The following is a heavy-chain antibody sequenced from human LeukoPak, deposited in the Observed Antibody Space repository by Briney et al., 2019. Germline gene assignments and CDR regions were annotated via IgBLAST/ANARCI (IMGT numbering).Heavy chain of an antibody. V-gene: IGHV4-4*02. J-gene: IGHJ4*02. CDR3: AREGGFYRPLDY. CDR1: GGSVTSTNW. D-gene: IGHD3-3*01. Sequence: PSETLSLTCGVSGGSVTSTNWWPWVRQPPGKGLEWIGEVHLDGRTNYNPSLKSRLTMSVDLSENHISLKLTSVTAADTAVYYCAREGGFYRPLDYSGQGTLVTVSS. CDR2: VHLDGRT.